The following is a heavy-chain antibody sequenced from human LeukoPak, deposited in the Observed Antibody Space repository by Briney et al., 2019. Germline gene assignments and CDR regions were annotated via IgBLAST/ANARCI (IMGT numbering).Heavy chain of an antibody. Sequence: GESLKISCKGSGYSFTSYWISWVRQMPGKGLEWMGRIDPSDSYTNYSPSFQGHVTISADKSISTAYLQWSSLKASDTAMYYCARRPHYCGGDCYSELDYWGQGTLVTVSS. CDR1: GYSFTSYW. J-gene: IGHJ4*02. V-gene: IGHV5-10-1*01. CDR3: ARRPHYCGGDCYSELDY. D-gene: IGHD2-21*02. CDR2: IDPSDSYT.